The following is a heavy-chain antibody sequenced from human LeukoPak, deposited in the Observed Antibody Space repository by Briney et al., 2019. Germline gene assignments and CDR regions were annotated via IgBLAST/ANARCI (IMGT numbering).Heavy chain of an antibody. CDR3: AYYGTPYDY. D-gene: IGHD3-22*01. V-gene: IGHV3-66*02. J-gene: IGHJ4*02. CDR2: IYSGGST. CDR1: GLTFSNAW. Sequence: GGSLRLSCAASGLTFSNAWMSWVRQAPGKGLEWVSVIYSGGSTYYADSVKGRFTISRDNSKNTLYLQMNSLRAEDTAVYYCAYYGTPYDYWGQGTLVTVSS.